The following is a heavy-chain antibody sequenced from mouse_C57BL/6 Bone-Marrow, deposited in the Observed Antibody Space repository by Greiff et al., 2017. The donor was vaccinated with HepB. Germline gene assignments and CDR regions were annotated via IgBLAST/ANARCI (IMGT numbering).Heavy chain of an antibody. Sequence: EVHLVESGEGLVKPGGSLKLSCAASGFTFSSYAMSWVRQTPEKRLEWVAYISSGGDYIYYADTVKGRFTISRDNARNTLYLQMSSLKSEDTAMYYCTRGAPYGRDYWGQGTLVTVSA. J-gene: IGHJ3*01. V-gene: IGHV5-9-1*02. CDR3: TRGAPYGRDY. CDR2: ISSGGDYI. CDR1: GFTFSSYA. D-gene: IGHD1-1*01.